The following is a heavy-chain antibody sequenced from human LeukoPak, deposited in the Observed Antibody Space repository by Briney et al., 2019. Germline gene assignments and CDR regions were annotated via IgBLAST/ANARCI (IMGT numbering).Heavy chain of an antibody. D-gene: IGHD3-10*01. V-gene: IGHV4-61*02. Sequence: SETLSLTCTVSSGSISSSNYYWSWIRQPAGKGLEWIGRIYTSGSTNYNPSLNGRVTISVDTSKNQCSLKLTSVTAADTAVYYCARHYGSGMDYFDPWGQGTLVTVSS. CDR2: IYTSGST. CDR3: ARHYGSGMDYFDP. J-gene: IGHJ5*02. CDR1: SGSISSSNYY.